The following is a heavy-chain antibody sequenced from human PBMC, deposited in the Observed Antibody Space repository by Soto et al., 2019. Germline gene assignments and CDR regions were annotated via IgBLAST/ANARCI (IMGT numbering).Heavy chain of an antibody. CDR2: IFYSGTT. CDR3: ARRRATVTDYFDY. CDR1: GGSISSGAYY. J-gene: IGHJ4*02. V-gene: IGHV4-31*03. Sequence: QVQLQESGPGLVKPSQTLSLTCTVSGGSISSGAYYWTWIRQRPGKGLECIGYIFYSGTTYYNPSLKSRLTISVDTSKNQFSLNLSSVTAADTAVYYCARRRATVTDYFDYWGQGILVTVSS. D-gene: IGHD4-17*01.